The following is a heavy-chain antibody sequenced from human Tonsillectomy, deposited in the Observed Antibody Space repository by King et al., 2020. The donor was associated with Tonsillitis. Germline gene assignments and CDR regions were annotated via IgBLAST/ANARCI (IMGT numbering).Heavy chain of an antibody. D-gene: IGHD6-19*01. CDR1: GLNLDDYS. CDR3: AKDPRSGSVGVDY. CDR2: ITWDGCST. Sequence: VQLVESGGAVVQPGGSLRLSCAASGLNLDDYSMHWVRQTPGRGLEWVSLITWDGCSTYYADSVKGRFTISRDNSKKSLFLQMNSLRTEDTALYYCAKDPRSGSVGVDYWGQGTLVTVSS. J-gene: IGHJ4*02. V-gene: IGHV3-43*01.